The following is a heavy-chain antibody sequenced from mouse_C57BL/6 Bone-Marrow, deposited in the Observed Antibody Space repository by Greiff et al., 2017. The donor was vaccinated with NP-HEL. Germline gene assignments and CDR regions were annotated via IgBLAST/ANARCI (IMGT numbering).Heavy chain of an antibody. CDR1: GFTFSDYY. D-gene: IGHD2-4*01. Sequence: EVKVVESEGGLVQPGSSMKLSCTTSGFTFSDYYMAWVRQVPEKGLDWVANINYDGSSTYYLDSLKSRRIISRENEKQILYLQMSRLKSEDTATYYCAREGGLRRRTYAMDYWGQGTSVTVSS. CDR2: INYDGSST. CDR3: AREGGLRRRTYAMDY. J-gene: IGHJ4*01. V-gene: IGHV5-16*01.